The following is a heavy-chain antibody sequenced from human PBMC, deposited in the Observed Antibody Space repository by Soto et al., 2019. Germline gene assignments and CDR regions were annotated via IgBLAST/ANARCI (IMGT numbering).Heavy chain of an antibody. CDR1: GFTFSSYW. CDR2: INGDGSTT. J-gene: IGHJ4*02. CDR3: ARDLRTVTTTRYFDC. V-gene: IGHV3-74*01. D-gene: IGHD4-17*01. Sequence: EVQLVESGGGLVQPGGSLRLSCAASGFTFSSYWMHWVRQAPGKGLVWVSRINGDGSTTTYADSVKGRFTISRDNAKNTLYLQRNSLRAEDSAVYYCARDLRTVTTTRYFDCWGQGTLVTVSS.